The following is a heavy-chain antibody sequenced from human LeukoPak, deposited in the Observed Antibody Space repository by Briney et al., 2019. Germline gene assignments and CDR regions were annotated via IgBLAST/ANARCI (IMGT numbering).Heavy chain of an antibody. CDR1: GGSIASSSYY. CDR2: VFRTGTT. J-gene: IGHJ5*01. V-gene: IGHV4-39*02. Sequence: SETLSLTCSVSGGSIASSSYYWGWIRQPPGKGLEWIGSVFRTGTTYYSASLKSRVPISVDTSKNDFALKLASVTAADTAMYFCARRVGFYGSGSLNYFDPWGQGILVSVSS. D-gene: IGHD3-10*01. CDR3: ARRVGFYGSGSLNYFDP.